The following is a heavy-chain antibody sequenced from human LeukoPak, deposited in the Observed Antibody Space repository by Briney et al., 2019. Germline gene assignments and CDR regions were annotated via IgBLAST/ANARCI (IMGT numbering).Heavy chain of an antibody. CDR2: IDPSGGST. D-gene: IGHD3-10*01. V-gene: IGHV1-46*01. J-gene: IGHJ4*02. CDR1: GYTFTSYY. Sequence: ASVKVSCKASGYTFTSYYMHWVRQAPGQGLEWMGIIDPSGGSTTYAQKFQGRVTMTRDTSISTAYMELSRLRSDDTAVYYCARDYDLGGSGSYYRAYWGQGTLVTVSS. CDR3: ARDYDLGGSGSYYRAY.